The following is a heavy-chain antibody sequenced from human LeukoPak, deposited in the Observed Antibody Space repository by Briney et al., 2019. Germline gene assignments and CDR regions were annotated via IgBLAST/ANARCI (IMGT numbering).Heavy chain of an antibody. CDR2: IYYSGST. J-gene: IGHJ4*02. CDR3: ARDQAGASGSYSEYYFDY. CDR1: GGSISSSSYY. Sequence: SETLSLTCTVSGGSISSSSYYWSWIRQHPGKGLEWIGYIYYSGSTYYNPSLKSRVTISVDTSKNQFSLKLSSVTAADTAVYYCARDQAGASGSYSEYYFDYWGQGTLVTVSS. V-gene: IGHV4-31*03. D-gene: IGHD1-26*01.